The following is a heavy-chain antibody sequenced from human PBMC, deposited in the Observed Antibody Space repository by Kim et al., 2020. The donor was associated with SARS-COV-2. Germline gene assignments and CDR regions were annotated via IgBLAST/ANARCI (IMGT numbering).Heavy chain of an antibody. CDR3: TRGPSQLARLWFFDL. CDR1: GYAFSDYY. Sequence: ASVKVSCRASGYAFSDYYIHWVRQAPGQGLEWMGRINPKSGDTNYAQNFQGRVTMTRDTSVSAAYMELSSLRSDDTAGFYCTRGPSQLARLWFFDLWGRG. J-gene: IGHJ2*01. CDR2: INPKSGDT. D-gene: IGHD1-1*01. V-gene: IGHV1-2*06.